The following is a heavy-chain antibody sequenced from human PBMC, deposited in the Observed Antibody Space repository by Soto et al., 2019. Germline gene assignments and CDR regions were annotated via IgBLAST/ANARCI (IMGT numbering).Heavy chain of an antibody. CDR2: ISTGNRNT. J-gene: IGHJ3*02. V-gene: IGHV1-3*04. CDR3: ARENIVSRMAASDI. D-gene: IGHD5-12*01. Sequence: QAQLVQAGAEVKKPGASVKVSCKASGYTFTYYAIYWVRQAPGQRLVWMGWISTGNRNTKYSQKFQGRVTMNRDSSASTVYIELSRLRSDDTAVYYCARENIVSRMAASDISGKGTEVT. CDR1: GYTFTYYA.